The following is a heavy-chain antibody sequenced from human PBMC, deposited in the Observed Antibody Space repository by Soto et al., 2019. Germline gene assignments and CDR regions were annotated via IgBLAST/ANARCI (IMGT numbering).Heavy chain of an antibody. V-gene: IGHV4-31*03. D-gene: IGHD2-2*01. Sequence: SETLSLTCTVSGGSFSSGGYYWSWIRQHPGKGLEWIGYIYYSGSTYYNPSLKSRVTISLDTSKNQFSLKLRSVTAADTAVYFCARIRTEYAGLDYWGQGTLVTVSS. CDR1: GGSFSSGGYY. CDR3: ARIRTEYAGLDY. J-gene: IGHJ4*02. CDR2: IYYSGST.